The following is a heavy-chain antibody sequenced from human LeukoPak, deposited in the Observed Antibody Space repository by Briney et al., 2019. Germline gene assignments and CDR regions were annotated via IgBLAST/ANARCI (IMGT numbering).Heavy chain of an antibody. Sequence: SETLSLTCTVSGGSISSSSYYWGWIRQPPGKGLEWIGSIYYSGSTYYNPSLKSRVTISVDTSKNQFSLKLSSVTAADTAVYYCARDIGYYDSSGQFDYWGQGTLVTVSS. CDR1: GGSISSSSYY. CDR2: IYYSGST. D-gene: IGHD3-22*01. J-gene: IGHJ4*02. CDR3: ARDIGYYDSSGQFDY. V-gene: IGHV4-39*07.